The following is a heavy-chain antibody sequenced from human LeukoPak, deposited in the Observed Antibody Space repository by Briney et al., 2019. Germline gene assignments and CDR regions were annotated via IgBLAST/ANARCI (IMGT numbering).Heavy chain of an antibody. CDR3: ATPRYGGSYYRGLYFDY. J-gene: IGHJ4*02. Sequence: ASVKVSCKASGYTFTNYYIHWVRQAPGQGLEWMGIINPSGGSTNFAQKFQGRVTMTEDTSTDTAYMELSSLRSEDTAVYYCATPRYGGSYYRGLYFDYWGQGTLVTVSS. CDR2: INPSGGST. CDR1: GYTFTNYY. V-gene: IGHV1-46*01. D-gene: IGHD1-26*01.